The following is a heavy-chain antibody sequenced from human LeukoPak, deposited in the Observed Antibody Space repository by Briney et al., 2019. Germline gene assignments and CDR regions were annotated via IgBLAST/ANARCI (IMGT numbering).Heavy chain of an antibody. CDR3: AKGALVSIHFVSYFDY. V-gene: IGHV3-23*01. Sequence: PGGSLRLSCAASGFTFSSYAMSWVRQAPGKGLEWVSAISGSGGSTYYADSVKGRFTISRDNSKNTLYLQMNSLRAEDTAVYYCAKGALVSIHFVSYFDYWGQGTLVTVSS. J-gene: IGHJ4*02. D-gene: IGHD1-26*01. CDR2: ISGSGGST. CDR1: GFTFSSYA.